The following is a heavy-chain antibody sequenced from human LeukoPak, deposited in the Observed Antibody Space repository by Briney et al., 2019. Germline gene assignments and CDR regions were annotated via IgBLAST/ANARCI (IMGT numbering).Heavy chain of an antibody. CDR1: GGSISSYY. CDR2: FYYSEST. V-gene: IGHV4-59*01. Sequence: SETLSLTCTVSGGSISSYYWSWIRQRPGKGLEWIGYFYYSESTNYNPSLKRRVTISVDTSKNQLSLKLSSVTAADTAVYYCARGLGGSSGCFGYWGQGTLVTVSS. CDR3: ARGLGGSSGCFGY. D-gene: IGHD6-19*01. J-gene: IGHJ4*02.